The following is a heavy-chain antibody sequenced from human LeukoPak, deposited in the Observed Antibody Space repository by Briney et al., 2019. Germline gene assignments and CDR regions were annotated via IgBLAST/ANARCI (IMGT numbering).Heavy chain of an antibody. Sequence: PGGSLRLSCAASGFTFSTSWMSWVRQVPGKGLEWVANIKKDGSETYYVDSVKGRFTISRDNAKNSLYLQMNSLRVEDTAVYYCAKEGRSLQTYWGQGTLVTVSS. J-gene: IGHJ4*02. V-gene: IGHV3-7*03. D-gene: IGHD5-24*01. CDR2: IKKDGSET. CDR1: GFTFSTSW. CDR3: AKEGRSLQTY.